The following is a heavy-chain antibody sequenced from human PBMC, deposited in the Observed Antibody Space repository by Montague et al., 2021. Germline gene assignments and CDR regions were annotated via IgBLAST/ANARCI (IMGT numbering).Heavy chain of an antibody. Sequence: SLKLSCAASGFTFSSYAMHWVRQAPGKGLEWVAVIPYDGSNEYYADSVKGRFTISRDNSKNTLYLQMNSLRAEDTAVYYCARSLTSGLLAEYFQHWGQGTLVTVSS. CDR2: IPYDGSNE. D-gene: IGHD6-19*01. J-gene: IGHJ1*01. V-gene: IGHV3-30-3*01. CDR3: ARSLTSGLLAEYFQH. CDR1: GFTFSSYA.